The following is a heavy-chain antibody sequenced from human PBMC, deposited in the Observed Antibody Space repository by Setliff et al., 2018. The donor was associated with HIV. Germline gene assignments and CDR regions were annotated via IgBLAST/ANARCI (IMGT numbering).Heavy chain of an antibody. V-gene: IGHV1-2*02. CDR1: GYTFTDCY. CDR2: LNPTKGGT. Sequence: ASVKVSCKSSGYTFTDCYILWVRLAPGQGLEWMVRLNPTKGGTSYAQKFQGRVTMTRDTSISTSYMELIRLTSDVTAVYYCANTREDRWFGPWGQGTLVTVSS. D-gene: IGHD1-26*01. J-gene: IGHJ5*02. CDR3: ANTREDRWFGP.